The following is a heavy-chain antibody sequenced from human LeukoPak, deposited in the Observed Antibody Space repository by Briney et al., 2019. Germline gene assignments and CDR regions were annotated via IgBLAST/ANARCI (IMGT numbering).Heavy chain of an antibody. CDR1: GYTFTSYA. CDR3: ARAIYGSGLDNWFDP. Sequence: GPSVKVSCKASGYTFTSYAMHWVRQAPGQRLEWMGWINAGNGNTKYSQKFQGRVTITRDTSASTAYMELSSLRSEDTAVYYCARAIYGSGLDNWFDPWGQGTLVTVSS. D-gene: IGHD3-10*01. CDR2: INAGNGNT. J-gene: IGHJ5*02. V-gene: IGHV1-3*01.